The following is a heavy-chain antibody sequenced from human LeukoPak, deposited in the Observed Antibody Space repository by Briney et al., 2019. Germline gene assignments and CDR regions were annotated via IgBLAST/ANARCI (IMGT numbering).Heavy chain of an antibody. Sequence: SETLSLTCTVSGGSISSYYWSWIRQPAGKGLEWIGRIYTSGSTNYNPSLKSRVTMSVDTSKTQFSLKLSSVTAADTAVYYCARESGTGSSWTNPNWFDPWGQGTLVTVSS. CDR1: GGSISSYY. J-gene: IGHJ5*02. CDR3: ARESGTGSSWTNPNWFDP. D-gene: IGHD6-13*01. CDR2: IYTSGST. V-gene: IGHV4-4*07.